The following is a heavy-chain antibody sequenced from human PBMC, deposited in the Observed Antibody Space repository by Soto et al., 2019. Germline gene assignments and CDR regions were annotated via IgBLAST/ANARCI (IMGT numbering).Heavy chain of an antibody. Sequence: RSLTCTVSGDSISGGASFWSWIRQPPGKGLEWIANVYYSGSSYYNPSLKSRLTISVDTTKNQFSLQLKSMTAADTAVYYCAKLSCTSSTCYFPGWFDPWGQGTLVTVSS. D-gene: IGHD2-2*01. CDR3: AKLSCTSSTCYFPGWFDP. J-gene: IGHJ5*02. V-gene: IGHV4-31*03. CDR2: VYYSGSS. CDR1: GDSISGGASF.